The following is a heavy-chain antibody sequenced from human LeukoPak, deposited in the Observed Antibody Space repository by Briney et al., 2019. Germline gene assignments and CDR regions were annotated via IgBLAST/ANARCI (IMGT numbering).Heavy chain of an antibody. CDR3: ARVGVGWYFDL. V-gene: IGHV1-69*04. Sequence: GASVTVSCTASGGTFSSYAISWVRQAPGQGLEWMGRIIPILGIANYAQKFQGRVTITADKSTSTAYMELSSLRSEDTAVYYCARVGVGWYFDLWGRGTLVTVSS. CDR2: IIPILGIA. CDR1: GGTFSSYA. D-gene: IGHD2-8*01. J-gene: IGHJ2*01.